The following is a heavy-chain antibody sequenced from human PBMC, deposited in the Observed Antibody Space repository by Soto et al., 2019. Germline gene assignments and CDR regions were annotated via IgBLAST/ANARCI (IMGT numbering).Heavy chain of an antibody. V-gene: IGHV3-23*01. CDR2: ISGSGGST. J-gene: IGHJ6*02. CDR3: AKRDTYYDFWSGYSHDPSAPYCYGMDV. CDR1: GFTFSSYA. Sequence: GSLRLSCAASGFTFSSYAMSWVRRAPGKWLEWVSAISGSGGSTYYADSVKGRFTISRDNSKNTLYLQMNSLRAEDTAVYYCAKRDTYYDFWSGYSHDPSAPYCYGMDVWGQGTTVTV. D-gene: IGHD3-3*01.